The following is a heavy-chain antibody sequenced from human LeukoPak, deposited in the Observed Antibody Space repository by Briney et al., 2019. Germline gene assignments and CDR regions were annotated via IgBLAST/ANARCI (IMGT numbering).Heavy chain of an antibody. V-gene: IGHV4-39*07. CDR1: GASIRSTSYY. Sequence: SETLSLTCTVSGASIRSTSYYWGWIRQPPGKGLEWIGTISYSGNTYYNPSLKSRVTISVDTSKDQFSLKLSSVTAADTAVYYCARHSGTFYYYYYMDVWGKGTSVTVPS. D-gene: IGHD1-26*01. J-gene: IGHJ6*03. CDR3: ARHSGTFYYYYYMDV. CDR2: ISYSGNT.